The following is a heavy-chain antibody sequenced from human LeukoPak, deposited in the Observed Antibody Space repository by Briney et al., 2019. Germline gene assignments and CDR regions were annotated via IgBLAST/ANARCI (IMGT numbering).Heavy chain of an antibody. V-gene: IGHV3-30*02. CDR1: GFTFSSYG. CDR3: GKDGKGYSSSLSWFDP. CDR2: IRYDGSNK. J-gene: IGHJ5*02. Sequence: GGSPRLSCAASGFTFSSYGMHWVRQAPGKGLEWVAFIRYDGSNKYYADSVKGRFTISRDNSKNTLYLQMNSLRAEDTAVYYCGKDGKGYSSSLSWFDPWGQGTLVTVSS. D-gene: IGHD6-13*01.